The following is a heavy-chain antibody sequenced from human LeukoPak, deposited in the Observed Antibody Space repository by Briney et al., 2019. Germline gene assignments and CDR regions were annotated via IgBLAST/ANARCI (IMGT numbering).Heavy chain of an antibody. D-gene: IGHD1-26*01. Sequence: SETLSLTCTVSGGSISSSYWSWIRQPPGKGLEWIGYVYYSGSTKYNPSLKSRVTISVDTSKNQFSLKLSSVAAADTAVYYCARGVGAIGVYYFNYWGQGTLVTVSS. CDR2: VYYSGST. J-gene: IGHJ4*02. CDR3: ARGVGAIGVYYFNY. V-gene: IGHV4-59*01. CDR1: GGSISSSY.